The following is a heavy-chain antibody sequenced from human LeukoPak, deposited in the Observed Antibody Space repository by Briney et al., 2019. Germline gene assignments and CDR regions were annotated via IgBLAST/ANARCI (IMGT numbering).Heavy chain of an antibody. Sequence: PSKTLSLTCTVSGGSISSYYWSWIRQPAGKGLEWIGRMYLGGNTNYNPSLKSRVTMSPDTSKNQFSLKLSSVTAADTAVYYCARSGSYANDAFDIWGQGTMVTVSS. CDR2: MYLGGNT. CDR3: ARSGSYANDAFDI. CDR1: GGSISSYY. J-gene: IGHJ3*02. D-gene: IGHD1-26*01. V-gene: IGHV4-4*07.